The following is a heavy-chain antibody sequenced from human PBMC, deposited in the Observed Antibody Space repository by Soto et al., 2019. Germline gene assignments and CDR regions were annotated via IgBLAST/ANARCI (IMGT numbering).Heavy chain of an antibody. CDR3: ARGRITIFGVVIDGMDV. Sequence: SETLSLTCTVSGGSISSGGYYWSWIRQHPGKGLEWIGYIYYSGSTYYNPSFKSRVTISVDTSKNQFSLKLSSVTAADTAVYYCARGRITIFGVVIDGMDVWGQGTTVTVSS. J-gene: IGHJ6*02. CDR2: IYYSGST. CDR1: GGSISSGGYY. V-gene: IGHV4-31*03. D-gene: IGHD3-3*01.